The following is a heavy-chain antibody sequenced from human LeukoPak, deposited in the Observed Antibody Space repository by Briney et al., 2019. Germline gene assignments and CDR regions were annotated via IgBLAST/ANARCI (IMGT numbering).Heavy chain of an antibody. CDR3: ARGGAARLRPVDY. Sequence: PSETLSLTCTVSGDSISSSSYYWGWIRQPPGKGLEWIGSIYYSGSTYYNPSLKSRVTISVDTSKNQFSLKLSSVTAADTAVYYCARGGAARLRPVDYWGQGTLVTVSS. CDR1: GDSISSSSYY. D-gene: IGHD6-6*01. CDR2: IYYSGST. J-gene: IGHJ4*02. V-gene: IGHV4-39*07.